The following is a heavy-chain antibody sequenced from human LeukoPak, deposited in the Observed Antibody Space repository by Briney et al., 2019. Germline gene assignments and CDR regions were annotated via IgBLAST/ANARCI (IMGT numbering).Heavy chain of an antibody. V-gene: IGHV1-3*01. J-gene: IGHJ4*02. CDR1: GYTFTSYA. CDR2: INAGNGNT. D-gene: IGHD6-19*01. CDR3: ARGGSSGCFDY. Sequence: ASVEVSCKASGYTFTSYAMHWVRQAPGQRLEWMGWINAGNGNTKYSQKFQGRVTITRDTSASTAYMELSSLRSEDTAVYYCARGGSSGCFDYWGQGTLVTVSS.